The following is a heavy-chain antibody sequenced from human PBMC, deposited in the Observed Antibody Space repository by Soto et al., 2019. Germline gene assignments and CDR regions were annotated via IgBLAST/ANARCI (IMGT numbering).Heavy chain of an antibody. Sequence: SETLSLTCTVSGGSISSYYWSWIRQPPGKGLEWFGYIYYSGSTNYNPSLKSRVTISVDTSKNQFSLKLSSVTAADTAVYYCARLRPDIVVVPAAYYYYYMDVWGKGTTVTVSS. V-gene: IGHV4-59*08. CDR1: GGSISSYY. CDR3: ARLRPDIVVVPAAYYYYYMDV. J-gene: IGHJ6*03. D-gene: IGHD2-2*01. CDR2: IYYSGST.